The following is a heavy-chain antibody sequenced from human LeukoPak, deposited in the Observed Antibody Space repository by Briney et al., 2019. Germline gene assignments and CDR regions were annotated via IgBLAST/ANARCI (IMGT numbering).Heavy chain of an antibody. D-gene: IGHD4-17*01. CDR1: GYTFTSYY. V-gene: IGHV1-46*01. J-gene: IGHJ5*02. CDR3: ARAHGDYDWFDP. CDR2: INPSGGST. Sequence: GASVKVSCKASGYTFTSYYMHWVRQAPGQGLEWMGIINPSGGSTSYAQKFQGRVTMTRDTSISTAYMELSRLRSDDTAVYYCARAHGDYDWFDPWGQGTLVTVSS.